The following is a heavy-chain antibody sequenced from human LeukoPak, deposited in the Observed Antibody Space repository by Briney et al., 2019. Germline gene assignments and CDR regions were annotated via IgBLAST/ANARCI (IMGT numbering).Heavy chain of an antibody. Sequence: WASVKVSCKASGGTFSSYAISWVRQAPGQGLEWMGGIIPIFGTANYAQKFQGRVTITADESTSTAYTELSSLRSEDTAVYYCARPQVGADAPRGTYYYYMDVWGKGTTVTVSS. D-gene: IGHD1-26*01. CDR2: IIPIFGTA. CDR3: ARPQVGADAPRGTYYYYMDV. CDR1: GGTFSSYA. J-gene: IGHJ6*03. V-gene: IGHV1-69*13.